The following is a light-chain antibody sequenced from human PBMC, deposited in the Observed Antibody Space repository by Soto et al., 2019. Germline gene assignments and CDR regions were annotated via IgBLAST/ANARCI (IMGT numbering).Light chain of an antibody. J-gene: IGKJ4*01. CDR3: RHYINWPRLT. V-gene: IGKV3-15*01. Sequence: EIVMTQSPVTLSVSPGERATLSCRASQSVSSNLAWYQQKPGQAPRLLIYGASTRAAGIPARFSGSGSGTEFTLTISSLQSEDFAIYYCRHYINWPRLTFGGGTKVEIK. CDR1: QSVSSN. CDR2: GAS.